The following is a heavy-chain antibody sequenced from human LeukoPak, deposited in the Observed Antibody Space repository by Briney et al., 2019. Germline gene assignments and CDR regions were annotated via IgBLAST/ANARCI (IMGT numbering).Heavy chain of an antibody. Sequence: GGSLRLSCAASGFTFNNYAMGWVRQAPGKGPEWVALISDSGGAACFADSVKGRFTISRDNSKNTVYLQMGGLRAEDTAVYYCAPDLRGSAWSLDDWGQGTLVTVSS. D-gene: IGHD6-13*01. CDR1: GFTFNNYA. CDR3: APDLRGSAWSLDD. V-gene: IGHV3-23*01. CDR2: ISDSGGAA. J-gene: IGHJ4*02.